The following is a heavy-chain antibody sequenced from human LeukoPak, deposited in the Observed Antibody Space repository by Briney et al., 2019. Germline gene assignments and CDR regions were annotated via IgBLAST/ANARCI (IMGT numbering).Heavy chain of an antibody. Sequence: SETLSLTCAVYGGSFSGYYWSWIRQPPGKGLEWIGEINHSGSTNYNPSLKSRVTISVDTSKNQFSLKLSSVTAADTAVYYCAREARYYDSSGYYASYGMDVWGQGTTVTVSS. CDR2: INHSGST. J-gene: IGHJ6*02. CDR3: AREARYYDSSGYYASYGMDV. V-gene: IGHV4-34*01. CDR1: GGSFSGYY. D-gene: IGHD3-22*01.